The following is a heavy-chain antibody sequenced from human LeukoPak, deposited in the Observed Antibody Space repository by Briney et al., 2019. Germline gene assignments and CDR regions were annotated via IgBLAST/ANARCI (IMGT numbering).Heavy chain of an antibody. D-gene: IGHD3-22*01. CDR1: GYTFTSYG. CDR3: ARDGTYYYDSSGYPFDY. V-gene: IGHV1-18*01. J-gene: IGHJ4*02. CDR2: ISAYNGNT. Sequence: ASVKVSCKASGYTFTSYGIIWVRQAPGQGLEWMGWISAYNGNTNYAQKLQGRVTVTTDTSTSTAYMELRSLRSDDTAVYYCARDGTYYYDSSGYPFDYWGQGTLVTVSS.